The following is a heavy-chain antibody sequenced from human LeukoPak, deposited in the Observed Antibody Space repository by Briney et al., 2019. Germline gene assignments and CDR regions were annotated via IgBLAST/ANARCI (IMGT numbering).Heavy chain of an antibody. V-gene: IGHV3-30*02. CDR1: GFTFSSYG. D-gene: IGHD3-22*01. Sequence: GGSLRLSCAASGFTFSSYGMHWVRQAPGKGLEWVAFIRYDGSNKYYADSVKGRFTISRDNSKNTLYLQMNSLRAEDTAVYYCARGRFNYDNTGYSSFYYWGQGTLVTVSS. J-gene: IGHJ4*02. CDR2: IRYDGSNK. CDR3: ARGRFNYDNTGYSSFYY.